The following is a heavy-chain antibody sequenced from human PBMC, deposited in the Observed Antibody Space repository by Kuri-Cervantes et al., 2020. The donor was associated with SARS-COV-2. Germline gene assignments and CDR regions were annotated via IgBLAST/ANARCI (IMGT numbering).Heavy chain of an antibody. D-gene: IGHD3-3*01. CDR3: ARGPTPMDFWSGYYEGVFGY. CDR2: INPNSGGT. Sequence: ASVKVSCKASGYTFTSYGISWVRQAPGQGLEWMGWINPNSGGTNYAQKFQGRVTMTRDTSISTAYMELSRLRSDDTAVYYCARGPTPMDFWSGYYEGVFGYWGQGTLVTVSS. CDR1: GYTFTSYG. V-gene: IGHV1-2*02. J-gene: IGHJ4*02.